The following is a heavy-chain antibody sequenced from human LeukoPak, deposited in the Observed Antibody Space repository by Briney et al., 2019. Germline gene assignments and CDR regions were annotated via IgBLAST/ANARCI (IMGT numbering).Heavy chain of an antibody. CDR1: GGSFSGYY. J-gene: IGHJ4*02. CDR2: INHSGST. D-gene: IGHD6-6*01. Sequence: SETLSLTCAVYGGSFSGYYWSWIRQPPGKGLEWIGEINHSGSTNYNPSLKSRVTISVDTSKDQFSLELSSVTAADTAVYYCARGLAARRAAAIGRYYFDYWGQGTLVTVSS. CDR3: ARGLAARRAAAIGRYYFDY. V-gene: IGHV4-34*01.